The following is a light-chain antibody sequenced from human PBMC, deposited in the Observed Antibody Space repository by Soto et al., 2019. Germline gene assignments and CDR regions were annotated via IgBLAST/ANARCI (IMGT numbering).Light chain of an antibody. J-gene: IGLJ2*01. V-gene: IGLV4-69*01. CDR2: LNSDDSH. CDR1: SGHSSYA. CDR3: QTWGTGIHVV. Sequence: QLVLTQSPSASASLGASFKLTCTLSSGHSSYAIAWHQQQPEKGPRYLMKLNSDDSHSKGDGIPDRFSGSSAGAERYLTTASLQSEDEADYYCQTWGTGIHVVFGGGTKVTVL.